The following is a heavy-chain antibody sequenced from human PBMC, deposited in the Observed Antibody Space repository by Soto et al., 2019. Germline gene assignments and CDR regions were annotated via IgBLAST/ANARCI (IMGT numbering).Heavy chain of an antibody. CDR1: GFTFSSYA. D-gene: IGHD1-26*01. Sequence: GESLKISCAASGFTFSSYAMSWVRQAPGKGLEWVSAISGSGGSTYYADSVKGRFTISRDNSKNTLYLQMNSLRAEDTAVYYCAKWRGIVGATFLLWGQGTLVTVSS. CDR2: ISGSGGST. V-gene: IGHV3-23*01. J-gene: IGHJ4*02. CDR3: AKWRGIVGATFLL.